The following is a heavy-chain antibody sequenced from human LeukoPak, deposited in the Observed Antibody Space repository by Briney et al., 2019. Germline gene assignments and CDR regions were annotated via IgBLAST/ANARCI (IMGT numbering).Heavy chain of an antibody. CDR1: GFTFSEWW. Sequence: PGESLRLSCAASGFTFSEWWMTWVRQLPGQGLEWVAHINHEGGGIQYVDSVKGRFTISRDNAKGSVYLQMNSLRAEDTAIYHCATYINWVAGDVWGQGTTVIVSS. CDR3: ATYINWVAGDV. J-gene: IGHJ6*02. V-gene: IGHV3-7*01. CDR2: INHEGGGI. D-gene: IGHD1-1*01.